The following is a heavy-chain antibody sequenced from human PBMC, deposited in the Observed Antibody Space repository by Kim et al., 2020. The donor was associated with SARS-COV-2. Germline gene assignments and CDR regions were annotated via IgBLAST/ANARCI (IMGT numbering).Heavy chain of an antibody. Sequence: GESLKISCKGSGYSFTSYWIGWVRQMPGKGLEWMGIIYPGDSDTRYSPSFQGHVTISADKSISTAYLQWSSLKASDTAMYYCARKTSGIAVAGYPGDWYFDLWGRGTLVTVSS. V-gene: IGHV5-51*01. CDR1: GYSFTSYW. CDR2: IYPGDSDT. CDR3: ARKTSGIAVAGYPGDWYFDL. D-gene: IGHD6-19*01. J-gene: IGHJ2*01.